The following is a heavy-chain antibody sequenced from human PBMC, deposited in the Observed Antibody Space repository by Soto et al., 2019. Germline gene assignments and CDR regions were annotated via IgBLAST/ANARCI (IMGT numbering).Heavy chain of an antibody. CDR3: ARGQGEYYDSSGYTSPEGYYYYGMDV. V-gene: IGHV1-2*02. CDR1: GYTFTGYY. D-gene: IGHD3-22*01. CDR2: INPNSGGT. J-gene: IGHJ6*02. Sequence: ASVKVSCKASGYTFTGYYMHWVRQAPGQGLEWMGWINPNSGGTNYAQKFQGRVTMTRDTSISTAYMELSRLRSDDTAVYYCARGQGEYYDSSGYTSPEGYYYYGMDVWGQGTTVTAP.